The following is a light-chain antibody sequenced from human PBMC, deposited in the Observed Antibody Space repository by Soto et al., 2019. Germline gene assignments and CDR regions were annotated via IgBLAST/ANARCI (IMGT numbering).Light chain of an antibody. J-gene: IGKJ4*01. CDR2: AAS. CDR1: QSVTSSY. CDR3: HQYGSSPPT. V-gene: IGKV3-20*01. Sequence: EIVLTQSPGILSLSPGERATLSCRASQSVTSSYLAWYQHKPGQAPRLLIYAASRRATGIPDRFTGSGSGTDFTLTISRLGPDDIAVYYCHQYGSSPPTFGGGTKV.